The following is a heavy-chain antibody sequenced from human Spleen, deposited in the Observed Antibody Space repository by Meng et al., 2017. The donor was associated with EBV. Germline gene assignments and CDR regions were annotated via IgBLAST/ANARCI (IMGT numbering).Heavy chain of an antibody. Sequence: QGRLVQSGAEVNKPGFSVKVSCKASGGTFSTYAISWVRQAPGQGLEWMGGIFPIFTSATYAQKFQGRVTISADESTSTTYMELSSLRSEDTAVYYCASIDSGDYGYFQHWGQGTLVTVSS. CDR3: ASIDSGDYGYFQH. CDR1: GGTFSTYA. J-gene: IGHJ1*01. D-gene: IGHD4-17*01. CDR2: IFPIFTSA. V-gene: IGHV1-69*01.